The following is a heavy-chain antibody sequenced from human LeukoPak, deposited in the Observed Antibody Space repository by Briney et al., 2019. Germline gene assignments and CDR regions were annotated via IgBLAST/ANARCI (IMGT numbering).Heavy chain of an antibody. CDR2: INSDGSST. V-gene: IGHV3-74*01. J-gene: IGHJ3*01. CDR1: GFTFSSYW. Sequence: GGSLRLSCAASGFTFSSYWMHWVRQAPGKGLVWVSRINSDGSSTSYADSVKGRFAISRDNAKNSLYLQMNSLRAEDTALYYCAKDRGGSSQLGDAFDVWGQGTMVSVSS. D-gene: IGHD2-15*01. CDR3: AKDRGGSSQLGDAFDV.